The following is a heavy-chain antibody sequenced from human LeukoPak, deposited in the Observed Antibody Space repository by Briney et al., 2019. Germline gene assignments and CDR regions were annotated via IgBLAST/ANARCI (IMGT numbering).Heavy chain of an antibody. CDR3: ARHEHDYINYRYYYHGMDV. J-gene: IGHJ6*02. D-gene: IGHD4-11*01. CDR1: GGSISSSSYY. V-gene: IGHV4-39*01. CDR2: SCDSGSS. Sequence: PSETLSLTCTVSGGSISSSSYYWGWIRQPPGKGLEWIGNSCDSGSSYYNPSLKSRVTISVDTSNSHFSLRLSSVTAADTAVHYCARHEHDYINYRYYYHGMDVWGQGTTVTVSS.